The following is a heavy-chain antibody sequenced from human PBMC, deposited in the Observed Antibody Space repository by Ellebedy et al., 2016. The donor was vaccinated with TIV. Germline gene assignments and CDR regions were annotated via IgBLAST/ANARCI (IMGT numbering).Heavy chain of an antibody. CDR1: GGSISSYY. V-gene: IGHV4-59*01. D-gene: IGHD3-10*01. J-gene: IGHJ4*02. CDR3: ASIGSGSWSFDY. Sequence: SETLSLXXTVSGGSISSYYWSWIRQPPGKGLEWIGYIYYSGSTNYNPSLKSRVTISVDTSKNQFSLKLSSVTAADTAVYYCASIGSGSWSFDYWGQGTLVTVSS. CDR2: IYYSGST.